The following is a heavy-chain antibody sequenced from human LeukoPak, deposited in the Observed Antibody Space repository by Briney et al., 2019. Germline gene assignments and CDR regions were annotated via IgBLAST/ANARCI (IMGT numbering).Heavy chain of an antibody. CDR2: IYYGGST. CDR1: GGSISSYY. Sequence: SETLSLTCTVSGGSISSYYWSWIRQPPGKGLEWIGYIYYGGSTNYNPSLKSRVTISVDTSKNQFSLKLSSVTAADTAVYYCAREAGYSSSWSNPWGQGTLVTVSS. V-gene: IGHV4-59*12. CDR3: AREAGYSSSWSNP. J-gene: IGHJ5*02. D-gene: IGHD6-13*01.